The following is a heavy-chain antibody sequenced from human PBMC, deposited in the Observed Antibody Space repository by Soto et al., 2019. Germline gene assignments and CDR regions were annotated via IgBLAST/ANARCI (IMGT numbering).Heavy chain of an antibody. CDR3: AREWNPTTVATYYYGMDV. J-gene: IGHJ6*02. D-gene: IGHD4-17*01. V-gene: IGHV4-59*01. CDR1: GSSISSYY. Sequence: PSETLSLTCTVSGSSISSYYWSWIRQPPGKGLEWIGYIYYSGSTNYNPSLKSRVTISVDTSKNQFSLKLSSVTAADTAVYYCAREWNPTTVATYYYGMDVWGQGTTVTVS. CDR2: IYYSGST.